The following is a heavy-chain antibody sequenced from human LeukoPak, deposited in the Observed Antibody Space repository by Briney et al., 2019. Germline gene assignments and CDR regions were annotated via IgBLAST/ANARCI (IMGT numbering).Heavy chain of an antibody. CDR1: GFTFDDYA. D-gene: IGHD5-18*01. J-gene: IGHJ4*02. Sequence: GGSLRLSCAASGFTFDDYAMHWVRQAPGKGQEWVSGISWNSGSIGYADSVKGRFTISRDNAKNSLYLQMNSLRAEDTALYYCAKGTGYSYGLEFDYWGQGTLVTVSS. CDR3: AKGTGYSYGLEFDY. V-gene: IGHV3-9*01. CDR2: ISWNSGSI.